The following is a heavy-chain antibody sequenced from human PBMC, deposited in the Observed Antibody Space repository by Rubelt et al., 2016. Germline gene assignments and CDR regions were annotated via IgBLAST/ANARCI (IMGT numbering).Heavy chain of an antibody. CDR2: ISGSGGST. D-gene: IGHD3-16*01. V-gene: IGHV3-23*04. J-gene: IGHJ4*02. Sequence: VQLVESGGGVVQPGRSLRLSCAASGFTFSSYWMSWVRQAPGKGLEWVSAISGSGGSTYYADSVKGRFTISRDNSKNTLYLQMNSLRAEDTAVYYCAKDQGDLQSFDYWGQGTLVTVSS. CDR1: GFTFSSYW. CDR3: AKDQGDLQSFDY.